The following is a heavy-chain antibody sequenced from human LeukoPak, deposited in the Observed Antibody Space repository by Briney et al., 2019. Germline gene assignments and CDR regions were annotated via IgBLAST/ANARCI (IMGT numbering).Heavy chain of an antibody. Sequence: SETLSLTCAVYGGSFSGYYWSWIRQPPGKGLEWIGEINHSGSTNYNPPLKSRATISVDTSKYQFSLKLSSVTGTDTAVYYCASEYCSGATCYFGDWGQGTLVTVSS. CDR1: GGSFSGYY. J-gene: IGHJ4*02. V-gene: IGHV4-34*01. CDR3: ASEYCSGATCYFGD. D-gene: IGHD2-15*01. CDR2: INHSGST.